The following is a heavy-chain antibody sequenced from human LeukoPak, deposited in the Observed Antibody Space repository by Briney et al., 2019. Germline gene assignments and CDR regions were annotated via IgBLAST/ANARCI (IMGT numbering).Heavy chain of an antibody. CDR1: GGSFSGYY. Sequence: PSETLSLTCAVYGGSFSGYYWSWLRQPPGKGLEWLGEINHSGCTNYNPSLKSRVTISVDTSKNQFSLKLSSVTAADTAVYYCARGRALRFLEWLLGFDYWGQGTLVTVSS. CDR3: ARGRALRFLEWLLGFDY. J-gene: IGHJ4*02. D-gene: IGHD3-3*01. V-gene: IGHV4-34*01. CDR2: INHSGCT.